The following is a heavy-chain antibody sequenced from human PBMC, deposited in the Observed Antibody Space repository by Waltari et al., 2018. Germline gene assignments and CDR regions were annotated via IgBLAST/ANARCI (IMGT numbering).Heavy chain of an antibody. Sequence: QLQLQESGPGLVKPSETLSLTCTVSGGSISGSSYYWGWIRQPPGKGLEWIGSIYYSGSTYYNPSLKSRVTISVDKSKNQSSLKLSAGTDADTAVYYCARHGYCSGGSCYSPFDYWGQGTLVTVSS. V-gene: IGHV4-39*01. D-gene: IGHD2-15*01. CDR1: GGSISGSSYY. CDR2: IYYSGST. CDR3: ARHGYCSGGSCYSPFDY. J-gene: IGHJ4*02.